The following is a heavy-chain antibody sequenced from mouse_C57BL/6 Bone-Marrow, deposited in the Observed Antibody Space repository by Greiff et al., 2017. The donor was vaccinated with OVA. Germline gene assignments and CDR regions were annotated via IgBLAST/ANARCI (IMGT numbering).Heavy chain of an antibody. V-gene: IGHV1-81*01. Sequence: QVQLKQSGAELARPGASVKLSCKASGYTFTSYGISWVKQRTGQGLEWIGEIYPRSGNTYYNEKFKGKATLTADKSSSTAYMELRSLTSEDSAVYFCATAQGFAYWGQGTLVTVSA. CDR2: IYPRSGNT. J-gene: IGHJ3*01. CDR1: GYTFTSYG. CDR3: ATAQGFAY. D-gene: IGHD3-2*02.